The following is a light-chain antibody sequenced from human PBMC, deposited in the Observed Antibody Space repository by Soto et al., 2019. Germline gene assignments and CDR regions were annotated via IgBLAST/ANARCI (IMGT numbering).Light chain of an antibody. CDR1: SSDVGGYKY. Sequence: QSALTRPASVSGSHGQSITISCTGTSSDVGGYKYVSWYQQHPGKVPKLFIYEVSNRPSGVSNRFSGSKSGNTASLTISGLQAEDEAEYYCSSYTRSTTLNVLFGGGTKLTVL. J-gene: IGLJ2*01. CDR3: SSYTRSTTLNVL. CDR2: EVS. V-gene: IGLV2-14*01.